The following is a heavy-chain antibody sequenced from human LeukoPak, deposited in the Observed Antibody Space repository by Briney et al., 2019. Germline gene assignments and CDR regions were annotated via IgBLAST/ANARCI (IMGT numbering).Heavy chain of an antibody. CDR1: GYTFTSYA. Sequence: ASVKVSCKASGYTFTSYAMNWVRQAPGQGLEWMGWINTNTGNPTYVQGFTGRFVFSLDTSVSTAYQQIGSLKAEDTAVYYCARVSRSRGEWLFDYWGQGTLVTVSS. CDR2: INTNTGNP. V-gene: IGHV7-4-1*01. D-gene: IGHD3-3*01. CDR3: ARVSRSRGEWLFDY. J-gene: IGHJ4*02.